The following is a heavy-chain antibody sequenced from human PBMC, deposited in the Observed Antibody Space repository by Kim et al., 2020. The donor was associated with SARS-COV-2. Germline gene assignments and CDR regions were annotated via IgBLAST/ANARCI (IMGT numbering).Heavy chain of an antibody. CDR2: IKQDGSEK. V-gene: IGHV3-7*01. Sequence: GGSLRLSCAASGFTFSSYWMSWVRQAPGKGLEWVAKIKQDGSEKYYVDSVKGRFTISRDNAKNSLYLQMNSLRAEDTAVYYCARDNSWFGELATFDPWGQGTLVTVSS. J-gene: IGHJ5*02. CDR3: ARDNSWFGELATFDP. D-gene: IGHD3-10*01. CDR1: GFTFSSYW.